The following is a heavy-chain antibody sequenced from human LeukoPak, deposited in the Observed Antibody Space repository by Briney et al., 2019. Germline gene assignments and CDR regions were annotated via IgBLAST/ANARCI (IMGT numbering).Heavy chain of an antibody. D-gene: IGHD3-3*01. J-gene: IGHJ4*02. CDR3: PRAKDTSRTIFGVVTFPDY. CDR2: MSGSGDST. CDR1: GFTFSSYA. Sequence: PGGSLRLSCAASGFTFSSYAMSWFRQAPGKGLEWVSTMSGSGDSTYYADSVKGRFTIYRYNSRNTLYLQMNSLRAEDTAVYYCPRAKDTSRTIFGVVTFPDYWGQGTLVTVSS. V-gene: IGHV3-23*01.